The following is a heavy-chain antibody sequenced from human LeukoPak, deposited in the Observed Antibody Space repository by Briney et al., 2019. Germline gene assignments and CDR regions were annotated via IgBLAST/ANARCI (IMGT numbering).Heavy chain of an antibody. D-gene: IGHD6-19*01. CDR1: GFTFSSYG. Sequence: GGSLRLSCAASGFTFSSYGMHWVRQAPGKGLEWVAVIWYDGSNKYYADSVKGRFTISRDNSKNTLYLQMNSLRAEDTAVYYCARVGASSGWYMDYWGQGTLVTVSS. V-gene: IGHV3-33*01. CDR2: IWYDGSNK. J-gene: IGHJ4*02. CDR3: ARVGASSGWYMDY.